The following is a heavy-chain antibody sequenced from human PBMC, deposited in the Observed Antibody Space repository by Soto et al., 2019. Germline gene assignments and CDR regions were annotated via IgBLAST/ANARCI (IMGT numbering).Heavy chain of an antibody. Sequence: GASVKVSCKASGGTFSSYAISWVRQAPGQGLEWMGGIIPIFGTANYAQKFQGRVTITADESTSTAYMELSSLRSEDTAVYYCARVERYSYGYANFDYWGQGTLVTVSS. J-gene: IGHJ4*02. CDR3: ARVERYSYGYANFDY. D-gene: IGHD5-18*01. V-gene: IGHV1-69*13. CDR1: GGTFSSYA. CDR2: IIPIFGTA.